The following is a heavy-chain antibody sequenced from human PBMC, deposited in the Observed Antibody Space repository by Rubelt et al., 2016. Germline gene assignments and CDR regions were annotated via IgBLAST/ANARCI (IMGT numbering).Heavy chain of an antibody. V-gene: IGHV3-7*01. CDR3: AREARSSHPYYYFDY. CDR1: GFTFSSYW. J-gene: IGHJ4*02. Sequence: RLSCAASGFTFSSYWMSWVRQAPGKGLEWVANIKQDGSEKYYVDSVKGRFTISRDNSKNTLYLQMNSLRAEDTAVYYCAREARSSHPYYYFDYWGQGTLVTVSS. CDR2: IKQDGSEK. D-gene: IGHD6-13*01.